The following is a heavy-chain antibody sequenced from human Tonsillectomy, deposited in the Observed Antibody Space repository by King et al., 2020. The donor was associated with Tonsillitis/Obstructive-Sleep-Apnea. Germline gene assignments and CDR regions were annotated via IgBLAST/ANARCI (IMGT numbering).Heavy chain of an antibody. CDR1: GGSISSHY. J-gene: IGHJ3*02. D-gene: IGHD2-8*01. Sequence: QLQESGPGLVKPSETLSLTCTVSGGSISSHYWSWIRQPPGKGLEWIGYIYYSGSTNYNPSLKSRVTISVDTSKNQFSLKLSSVTAADTTVYYCARDMVLEAGGDAFDIWGQGTMVTVSS. V-gene: IGHV4-59*11. CDR2: IYYSGST. CDR3: ARDMVLEAGGDAFDI.